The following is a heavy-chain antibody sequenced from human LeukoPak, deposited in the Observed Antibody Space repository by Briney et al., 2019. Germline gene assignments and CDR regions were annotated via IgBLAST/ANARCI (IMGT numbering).Heavy chain of an antibody. D-gene: IGHD5-18*01. V-gene: IGHV1-8*02. Sequence: ASVKVSCKASGGTFSSYDINWVRQATGQGLEWMGWMNPNSGNTGYAQKFQGRVTMTRNTSISTAYMELSSLRSEDTAVYYCAMTVDTAMVVFDYWGQGTLVTVSS. J-gene: IGHJ4*02. CDR3: AMTVDTAMVVFDY. CDR1: GGTFSSYD. CDR2: MNPNSGNT.